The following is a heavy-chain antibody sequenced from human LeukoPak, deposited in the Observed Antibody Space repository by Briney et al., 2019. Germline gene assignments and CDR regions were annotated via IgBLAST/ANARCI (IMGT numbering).Heavy chain of an antibody. V-gene: IGHV6-1*01. Sequence: SQTLSLTCAISGDSVSSYRSAWNWIRQSSSRGLEWLGRTYYRSKWYHDYAVSVKSRITITPDTSKNQFSLQLNSVTPEDTAVYYCARRKQLSNPAFDIWGQGTMVTVSS. J-gene: IGHJ3*02. CDR1: GDSVSSYRSA. D-gene: IGHD6-6*01. CDR2: TYYRSKWYH. CDR3: ARRKQLSNPAFDI.